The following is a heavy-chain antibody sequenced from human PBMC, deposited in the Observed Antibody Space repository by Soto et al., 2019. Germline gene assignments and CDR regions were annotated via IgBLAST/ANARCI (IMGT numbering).Heavy chain of an antibody. J-gene: IGHJ6*02. D-gene: IGHD4-17*01. CDR2: IASDGNRK. Sequence: GWSLRLSCERSAFTFGSYRMHWVRLAPGNRLEWVALIASDGNRKYYTDSVKGRFTISRDNSKNTLYMKMNSLRAEVTAVYYCAKRDSGGNPDDYGMDVWGQGTTVTVSS. CDR1: AFTFGSYR. V-gene: IGHV3-30*18. CDR3: AKRDSGGNPDDYGMDV.